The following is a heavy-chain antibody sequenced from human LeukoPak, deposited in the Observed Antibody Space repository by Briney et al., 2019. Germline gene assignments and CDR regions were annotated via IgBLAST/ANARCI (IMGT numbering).Heavy chain of an antibody. CDR2: INPSGGST. CDR1: GYTFTTYY. V-gene: IGHV1-46*01. D-gene: IGHD6-19*01. J-gene: IGHJ2*01. Sequence: ASVKVSCKASGYTFTTYYIHWVRQAPGQGLEWMGIINPSGGSTRYAQKFQDRVTMTRDTSTSTVYMEVSSLRAEDTAVYYCARGTYSSGWYNPGLYWYFDLWGRGTLVTVSS. CDR3: ARGTYSSGWYNPGLYWYFDL.